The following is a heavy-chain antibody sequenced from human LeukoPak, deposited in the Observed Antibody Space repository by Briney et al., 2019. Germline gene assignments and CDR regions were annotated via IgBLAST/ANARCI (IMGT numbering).Heavy chain of an antibody. J-gene: IGHJ6*03. D-gene: IGHD4/OR15-4a*01. CDR2: IHYSGNT. CDR3: AKVPFYYFYYIDV. CDR1: GGSISSRSDY. Sequence: PSETLSLTCTVSGGSISSRSDYWGWIRQPPGKGLEWIGSIHYSGNTYYNSSLKSRVTVSVDTSKSQFSLNLSSVTAADTAVYYCAKVPFYYFYYIDVWGKGTTVTVSS. V-gene: IGHV4-39*07.